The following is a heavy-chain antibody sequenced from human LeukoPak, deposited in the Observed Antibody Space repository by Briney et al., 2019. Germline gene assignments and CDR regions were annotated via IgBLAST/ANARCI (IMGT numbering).Heavy chain of an antibody. CDR2: ISSSSSMI. Sequence: GGSLRLSCAASGFTFSSYSMNWVRQAPGKGLEWVSYISSSSSMIYYAVSVKGRFTISRDNAKNSLYLQMKSLRDEDTAIYYCARDYGDLPARVPYFDYWGQGTLVTVSS. CDR3: ARDYGDLPARVPYFDY. J-gene: IGHJ4*02. D-gene: IGHD4-17*01. V-gene: IGHV3-48*02. CDR1: GFTFSSYS.